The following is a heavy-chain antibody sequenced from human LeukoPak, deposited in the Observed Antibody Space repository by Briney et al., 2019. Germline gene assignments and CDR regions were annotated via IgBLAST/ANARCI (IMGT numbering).Heavy chain of an antibody. CDR2: VIPIFGTA. CDR3: AREQTRGWPY. V-gene: IGHV1-69*13. CDR1: GYTFTGYY. Sequence: GASVKVSCKASGYTFTGYYMHWVRQAPGQGLEWMGGVIPIFGTANYAQKFQGRVTITADESTSTTYMELSRLRSEDTALYYCAREQTRGWPYWGQGTLVTVSA. J-gene: IGHJ4*02. D-gene: IGHD6-19*01.